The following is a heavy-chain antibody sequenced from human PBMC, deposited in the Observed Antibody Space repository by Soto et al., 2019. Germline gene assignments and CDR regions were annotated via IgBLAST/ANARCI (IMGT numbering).Heavy chain of an antibody. CDR1: GGSISSGGYY. V-gene: IGHV4-31*03. Sequence: SETLSLTCTVSGGSISSGGYYWSWIRQHPGKGLEWIGYIYYSGSTYYNPSLKSRVTISVDTSKNQFSLKLSSVTAADTAVYYCAREEDSSSWTVDYWGQGTLDT. CDR3: AREEDSSSWTVDY. J-gene: IGHJ4*02. CDR2: IYYSGST. D-gene: IGHD6-13*01.